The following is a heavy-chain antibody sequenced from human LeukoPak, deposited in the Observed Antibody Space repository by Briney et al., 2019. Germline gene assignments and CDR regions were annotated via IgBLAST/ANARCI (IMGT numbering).Heavy chain of an antibody. CDR1: GFTFSDYY. CDR3: ARVQYGWELYAFDC. V-gene: IGHV3-11*01. Sequence: GGSLRLSCAASGFTFSDYYMSWIRQAPGKGLEWVSYISSSGSTIYYADSVKGRFTISRDNAKNSLYLQMNSLRAEDTAVYYCARVQYGWELYAFDCWGQGTLVTVSS. CDR2: ISSSGSTI. D-gene: IGHD1-26*01. J-gene: IGHJ4*02.